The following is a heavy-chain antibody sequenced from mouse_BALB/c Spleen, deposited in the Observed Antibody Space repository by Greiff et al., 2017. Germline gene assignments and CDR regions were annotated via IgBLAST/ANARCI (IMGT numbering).Heavy chain of an antibody. Sequence: VQLQQSGAELAKPGASVKMSCKASGYTFTSYWMHWVKQRPGQGLEWIGYINPSTGYTEYNQKFKDKATLTADKSSSTAYMQLSSLTSEDSAVYDCAGGRGFAYWGQGTLVTVSA. CDR1: GYTFTSYW. CDR2: INPSTGYT. J-gene: IGHJ3*01. D-gene: IGHD3-3*01. V-gene: IGHV1-7*01. CDR3: AGGRGFAY.